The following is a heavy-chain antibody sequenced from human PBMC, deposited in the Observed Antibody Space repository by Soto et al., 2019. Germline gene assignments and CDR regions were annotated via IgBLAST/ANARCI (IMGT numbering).Heavy chain of an antibody. D-gene: IGHD2-15*01. CDR3: ARDGAGLAVDLDC. CDR2: INVANGNT. J-gene: IGHJ4*02. V-gene: IGHV1-3*01. CDR1: GYIFTSYH. Sequence: QVQLVQSGAEVKKPGASVKISCEASGYIFTSYHMHWVRQAPGQRLEWMGMINVANGNTKYPQKFQGRVTITRDTSASAAYMELGSLTSEDTAVYYCARDGAGLAVDLDCWGQGTLVTVSS.